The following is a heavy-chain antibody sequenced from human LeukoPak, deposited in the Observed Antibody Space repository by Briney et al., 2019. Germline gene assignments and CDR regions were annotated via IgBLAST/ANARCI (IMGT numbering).Heavy chain of an antibody. CDR1: GGTFSNHA. CDR2: IIPIFGTA. V-gene: IGHV1-69*13. J-gene: IGHJ4*02. Sequence: SVKVSCKASGGTFSNHAISWVRQAPGQGLEWMGGIIPIFGTANYAQKFQGRVTITADESTSTAYMELSSLRSEDTAVYYCARGGEMATIYYVFDYWGQGTLVTVSS. D-gene: IGHD5-24*01. CDR3: ARGGEMATIYYVFDY.